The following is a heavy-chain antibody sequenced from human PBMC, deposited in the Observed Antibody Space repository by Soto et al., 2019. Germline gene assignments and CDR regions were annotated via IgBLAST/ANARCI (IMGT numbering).Heavy chain of an antibody. Sequence: GGSLRLSCAASGFIFSSHWMHWVRQAPGKGLVWVSHIGPDGSNKSYADSVQGRFTISRDNSKNTLYLQMNSLRAEDTAVYYCARDLSQQPALYGMDVWGQGTTVTVSS. V-gene: IGHV3-74*01. CDR1: GFIFSSHW. D-gene: IGHD6-13*01. CDR3: ARDLSQQPALYGMDV. CDR2: IGPDGSNK. J-gene: IGHJ6*02.